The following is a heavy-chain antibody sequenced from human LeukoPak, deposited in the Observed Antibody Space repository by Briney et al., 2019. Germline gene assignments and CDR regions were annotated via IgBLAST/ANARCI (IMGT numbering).Heavy chain of an antibody. D-gene: IGHD3-3*01. CDR1: GDSVSTNSAA. Sequence: SQTLSLTCVISGDSVSTNSAAWNWIRQSPSGGLEWLGRIYYRSKWYSDYAVSVKSRVSINPDTSNNQLSLQLKSVTPEDTAVYYCARDANDFWSGYLDYWGQGTLVTVSS. CDR3: ARDANDFWSGYLDY. J-gene: IGHJ4*02. CDR2: IYYRSKWYS. V-gene: IGHV6-1*01.